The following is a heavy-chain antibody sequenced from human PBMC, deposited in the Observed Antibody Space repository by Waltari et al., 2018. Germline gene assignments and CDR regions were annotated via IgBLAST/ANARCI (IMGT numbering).Heavy chain of an antibody. CDR1: GGSISSHY. CDR2: IYYSGST. Sequence: QVQLQESGPGLVKPSETLSLTCTVSGGSISSHYWSWIRQPPGQGLEWIGYIYYSGSTNYNPSLKSRVTISVDTSKNQFSLKLSSVTAADTAVYYCATTPGGHYDSSGYYPFDYWGQGTLVTVSS. V-gene: IGHV4-59*11. CDR3: ATTPGGHYDSSGYYPFDY. D-gene: IGHD3-22*01. J-gene: IGHJ4*02.